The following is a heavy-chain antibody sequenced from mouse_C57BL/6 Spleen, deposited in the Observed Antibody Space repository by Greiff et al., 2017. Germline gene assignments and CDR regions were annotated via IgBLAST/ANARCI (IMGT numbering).Heavy chain of an antibody. V-gene: IGHV1-59*01. J-gene: IGHJ4*01. CDR1: GYTFTSYW. Sequence: QVQLQQPGAELVRPGTSVTLSCKASGYTFTSYWMHWVKQRPGQGLEWIGVIDPSDSYTNYNQKFKGKATWTVDTSSSTAYMQLSSLTSEDSAVYYCARRALLGYYAMDYWGQGTSVTVSS. CDR2: IDPSDSYT. D-gene: IGHD4-1*01. CDR3: ARRALLGYYAMDY.